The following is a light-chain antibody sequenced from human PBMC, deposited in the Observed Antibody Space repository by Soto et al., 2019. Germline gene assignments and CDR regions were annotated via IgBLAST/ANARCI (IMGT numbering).Light chain of an antibody. CDR3: QQYGSSPYT. Sequence: EIVLTQSPGTLSLSPGERATLSCRASQSVSSSYLAWYQQKPGQAPRLLIYGASTRATGIPDRFSGSGSGTDFTLTISRLEPEDFAVDYCQQYGSSPYTFGHGTQLEIK. CDR1: QSVSSSY. V-gene: IGKV3-20*01. J-gene: IGKJ2*01. CDR2: GAS.